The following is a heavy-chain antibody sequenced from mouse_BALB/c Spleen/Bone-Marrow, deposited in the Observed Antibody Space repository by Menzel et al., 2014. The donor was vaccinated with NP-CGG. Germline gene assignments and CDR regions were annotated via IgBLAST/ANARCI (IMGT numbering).Heavy chain of an antibody. D-gene: IGHD2-2*01. J-gene: IGHJ1*01. CDR3: ARSLYGFDWYFDV. CDR2: INPYNDGT. Sequence: VHVKQSGPELVKPGASVKMSCKASGYTFTSDVMHWVKQKPGQGLEWIGNINPYNDGTKYNEKFKGKATLTSDKFSSTAYMELGSLTSEDSAVYYCARSLYGFDWYFDVWGAGTTVTVSS. CDR1: GYTFTSDV. V-gene: IGHV1-14*01.